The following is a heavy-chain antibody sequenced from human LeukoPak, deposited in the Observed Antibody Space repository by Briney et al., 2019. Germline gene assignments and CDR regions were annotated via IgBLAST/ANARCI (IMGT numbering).Heavy chain of an antibody. D-gene: IGHD1-26*01. CDR3: ARDLRSSYYYYMDV. Sequence: SETLSLTCTVSGGSIRSFFWSWLRQPPGKPLEWLGHIYHTGSTNYNPSFKSRLTISVDTSKNQFSLKLSSVTAADTAVYYCARDLRSSYYYYMDVWGKGTTVTVSS. V-gene: IGHV4-59*01. J-gene: IGHJ6*03. CDR1: GGSIRSFF. CDR2: IYHTGST.